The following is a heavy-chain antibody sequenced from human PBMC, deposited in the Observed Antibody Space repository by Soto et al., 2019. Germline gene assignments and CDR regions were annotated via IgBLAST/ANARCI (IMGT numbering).Heavy chain of an antibody. Sequence: PSETLSLTCAVYGGSFSGYYWSWIRQPPGKGLEWIGEINHNYNPSLKSRVTISVDTSKSQFSLKLSSVTAADTAVYYCARGFPHYSSGWYRFDYWGQGSLVTVSS. D-gene: IGHD6-19*01. V-gene: IGHV4-34*01. CDR2: INH. J-gene: IGHJ4*02. CDR1: GGSFSGYY. CDR3: ARGFPHYSSGWYRFDY.